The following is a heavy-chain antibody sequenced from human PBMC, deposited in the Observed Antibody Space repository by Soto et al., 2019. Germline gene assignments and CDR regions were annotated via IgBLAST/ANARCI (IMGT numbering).Heavy chain of an antibody. CDR1: GYTFTSYG. CDR3: ARDPAYSGSYYGDWFDP. V-gene: IGHV1-18*01. D-gene: IGHD1-26*01. J-gene: IGHJ5*02. Sequence: QVQLVQSGAEVKEPGASVKVSCKASGYTFTSYGISWVRQAPGQGLEWMGWISAYNGNTNYAQKLQGRVTMTTDTSTSTAYLELRSLRSDDTAVYYCARDPAYSGSYYGDWFDPWGQGTLVTVSS. CDR2: ISAYNGNT.